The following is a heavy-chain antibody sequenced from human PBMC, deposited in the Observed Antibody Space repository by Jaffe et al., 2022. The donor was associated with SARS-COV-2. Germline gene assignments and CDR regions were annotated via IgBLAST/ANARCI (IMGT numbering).Heavy chain of an antibody. J-gene: IGHJ4*02. CDR3: AKDTSPRAVGATLGFDY. V-gene: IGHV3-23*01. Sequence: EVQLLESGGGLVQPGGSLRLSCAASGFTFSSYAMSWVRQAPGKGLEWVSAISGSGGSTYYADSVKGRFTISRDNSKNTLYLQMNSLRAEDTAVYYCAKDTSPRAVGATLGFDYWGQGTLVTVSS. D-gene: IGHD1-26*01. CDR1: GFTFSSYA. CDR2: ISGSGGST.